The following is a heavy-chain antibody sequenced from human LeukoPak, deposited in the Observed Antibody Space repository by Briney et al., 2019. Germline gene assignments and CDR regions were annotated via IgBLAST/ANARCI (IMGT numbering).Heavy chain of an antibody. D-gene: IGHD3-22*01. V-gene: IGHV3-21*01. CDR3: ARETSYDSTGESDAFDI. Sequence: PGGSLRLSCAASGFTSSSYSMNWVRQAPGKGLEWVSSISSSSSYIYYADSVKGRFTISRDNAKNSLYLQMNSLRAEDTAVYYCARETSYDSTGESDAFDIWGQGTMVTVSS. J-gene: IGHJ3*02. CDR2: ISSSSSYI. CDR1: GFTSSSYS.